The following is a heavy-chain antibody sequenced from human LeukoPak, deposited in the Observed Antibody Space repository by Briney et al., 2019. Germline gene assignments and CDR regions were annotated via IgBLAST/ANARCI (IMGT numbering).Heavy chain of an antibody. Sequence: PSETLSLTCAVCGGSFSGYYWSWIRQPPGKGLEWIGEINHSGSTNYNPSLKSRVTISVDTSKNQFSLKLSSVTAADTAVYYCARAEEGYCSGGSCYYYYDMDVWGQGTTVTVSS. CDR2: INHSGST. V-gene: IGHV4-34*01. D-gene: IGHD2-15*01. CDR3: ARAEEGYCSGGSCYYYYDMDV. CDR1: GGSFSGYY. J-gene: IGHJ6*02.